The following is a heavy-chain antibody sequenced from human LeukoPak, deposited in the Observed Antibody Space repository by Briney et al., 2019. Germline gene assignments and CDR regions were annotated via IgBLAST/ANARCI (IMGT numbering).Heavy chain of an antibody. J-gene: IGHJ4*02. CDR1: GYTFTGYY. CDR2: INPNGGGT. CDR3: ARERKITIFGVACDY. D-gene: IGHD3-3*01. V-gene: IGHV1-2*06. Sequence: ASVKVSCKASGYTFTGYYMHWVRQAPGQGLEWMGRINPNGGGTNYAQKYQGRVTTTSDTSISTAYMELSRLRSDDTAVYYCARERKITIFGVACDYWGQGTLVTVSS.